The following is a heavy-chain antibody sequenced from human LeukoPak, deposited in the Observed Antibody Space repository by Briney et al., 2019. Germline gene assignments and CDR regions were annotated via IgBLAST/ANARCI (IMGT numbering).Heavy chain of an antibody. J-gene: IGHJ6*02. CDR1: GGTFSSYA. Sequence: ASVKVSCKASGGTFSSYAISWVRQAPGQGLEWMGGIIPIFGTANYAQKFQGRVTITADESTSTAYMELSSLRSEDTAVYCCARAQYYYYGMDVWGQGTTVTVSS. CDR2: IIPIFGTA. CDR3: ARAQYYYYGMDV. V-gene: IGHV1-69*13.